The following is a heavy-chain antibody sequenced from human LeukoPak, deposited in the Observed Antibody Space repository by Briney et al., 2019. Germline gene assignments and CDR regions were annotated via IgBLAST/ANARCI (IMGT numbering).Heavy chain of an antibody. CDR2: IYYSGST. CDR1: GGSISSSSYY. D-gene: IGHD5-18*01. Sequence: SETLSLACTVSGGSISSSSYYWGWLRQPPGKGLEWIGSIYYSGSTYYNPSLKSRVTISVDTSKNQFSLKLSSVTAADTAVYYCARGYSYGTDWGQGTLVTVSS. V-gene: IGHV4-39*01. CDR3: ARGYSYGTD. J-gene: IGHJ4*02.